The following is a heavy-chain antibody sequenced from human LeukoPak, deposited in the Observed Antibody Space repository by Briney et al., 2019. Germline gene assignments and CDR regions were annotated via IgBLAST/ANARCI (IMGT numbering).Heavy chain of an antibody. D-gene: IGHD1-7*01. CDR2: ISYDGSNK. CDR3: AKNRVIFNWNYAYYFDY. Sequence: GGSLRLSCAASGFTFSSYAMHWVRQAPGKGLEWVAVISYDGSNKYYADSVKGRFTISRDNSKNTLYLQMNSLRAEDAALYYCAKNRVIFNWNYAYYFDYWGQGTLVTVSS. J-gene: IGHJ4*02. CDR1: GFTFSSYA. V-gene: IGHV3-30*18.